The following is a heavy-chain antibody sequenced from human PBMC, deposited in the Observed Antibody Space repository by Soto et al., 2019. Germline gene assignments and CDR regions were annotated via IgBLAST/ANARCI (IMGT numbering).Heavy chain of an antibody. V-gene: IGHV3-74*01. CDR2: TNHDGSSS. D-gene: IGHD5-12*01. CDR1: GFTFSRYW. CDR3: ARDSDTVATIDY. J-gene: IGHJ4*02. Sequence: DVQLVESGGGLVQPGGSLRLSCAASGFTFSRYWMHWVRQAPGKGLVWVARTNHDGSSSTYGDAVKGRFTISRNSAKSTLYLQMNSLRVEDTAVYYCARDSDTVATIDYWGQGTLVTVSS.